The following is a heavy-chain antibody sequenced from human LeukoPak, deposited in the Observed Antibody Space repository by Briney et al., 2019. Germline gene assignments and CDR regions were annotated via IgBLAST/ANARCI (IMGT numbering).Heavy chain of an antibody. CDR2: IYTSGST. V-gene: IGHV4-4*07. J-gene: IGHJ2*01. CDR1: GGSIRSYY. D-gene: IGHD2-2*01. Sequence: PETLSLTCTVSGGSIRSYYWNWVRRPAGKGLEWIGRIYTSGSTNYNPSLKSRVTMSVDTSKNQFSLKLSSVTAADTAVYYCARDALYCSSTSCYRYWYFDLWGRGTLVTVSS. CDR3: ARDALYCSSTSCYRYWYFDL.